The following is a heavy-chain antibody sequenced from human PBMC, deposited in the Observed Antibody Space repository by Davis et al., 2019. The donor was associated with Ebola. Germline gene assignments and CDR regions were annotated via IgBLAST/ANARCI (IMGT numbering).Heavy chain of an antibody. CDR3: AKDRMRGLNYDFWSGYADYYYGMDV. Sequence: GESLKISCAASGFTFSSYGMHWVRQAPGKGLEWVAVISYDGSNKYYADSVKGRFTISRDNSKNTLYLQMNSLRAEDTAVYYCAKDRMRGLNYDFWSGYADYYYGMDVWGQGTTVTVSS. CDR2: ISYDGSNK. CDR1: GFTFSSYG. V-gene: IGHV3-30*18. J-gene: IGHJ6*02. D-gene: IGHD3-3*01.